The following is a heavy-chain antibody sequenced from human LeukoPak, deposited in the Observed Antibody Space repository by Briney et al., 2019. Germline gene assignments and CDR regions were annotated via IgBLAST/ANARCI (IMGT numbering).Heavy chain of an antibody. CDR2: IYTSGST. Sequence: SETLSLTCTVSGGSISSYYWSWIRQPAGKGLEWIGRIYTSGSTNYNPSLKSRVTMSVDTSKNQFSLKLSSVTAADTAVYYCARVASTTRRHGAFDFWGQGTMVTVSS. CDR1: GGSISSYY. CDR3: ARVASTTRRHGAFDF. J-gene: IGHJ3*01. D-gene: IGHD1-1*01. V-gene: IGHV4-4*07.